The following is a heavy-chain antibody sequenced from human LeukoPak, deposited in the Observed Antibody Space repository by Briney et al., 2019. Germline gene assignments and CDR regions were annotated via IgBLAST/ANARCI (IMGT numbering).Heavy chain of an antibody. D-gene: IGHD3-10*01. CDR2: ISSSSTI. V-gene: IGHV3-48*02. CDR3: ARDGNLWFGESHYYYYYGMDV. CDR1: GFTFSSYS. Sequence: PGGSLRLSCAASGFTFSSYSMNWVRQAPGKGLEWVSYISSSSTIYYADSVKGRFTISRDNAKNSLYLQMNSLRDEDTAVYYCARDGNLWFGESHYYYYYGMDVWGQGTTVTVSS. J-gene: IGHJ6*02.